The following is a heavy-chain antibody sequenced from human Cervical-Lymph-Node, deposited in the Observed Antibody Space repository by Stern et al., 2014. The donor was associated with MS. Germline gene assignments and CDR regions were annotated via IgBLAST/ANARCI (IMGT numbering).Heavy chain of an antibody. CDR2: IFWDDDK. Sequence: SGPTLVKPTQTLTLTCTFSEFSLTTTGAAVGWLRQSPGKALEWLPLIFWDDDKRYSPSLMNRLTITKDTSRNHVVLRMTNMDPVDTATYYCAHRRSGTMGHFDHWGQGAPVTVSS. V-gene: IGHV2-5*02. J-gene: IGHJ4*02. CDR1: EFSLTTTGAA. CDR3: AHRRSGTMGHFDH. D-gene: IGHD1-1*01.